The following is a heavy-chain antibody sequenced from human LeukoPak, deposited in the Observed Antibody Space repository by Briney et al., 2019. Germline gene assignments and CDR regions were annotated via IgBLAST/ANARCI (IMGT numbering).Heavy chain of an antibody. Sequence: GGSLRLSCAASGFTFSSYGMHWVRQAPGKGLEWVAVISYDGSNKYYADSVKGRFTISRDNSKNTLYLQMNSLRAEDTAVYYCAKDGRDWNDGLYYFDYWGQGTLVTVSS. CDR1: GFTFSSYG. CDR2: ISYDGSNK. V-gene: IGHV3-30*18. D-gene: IGHD1-1*01. J-gene: IGHJ4*02. CDR3: AKDGRDWNDGLYYFDY.